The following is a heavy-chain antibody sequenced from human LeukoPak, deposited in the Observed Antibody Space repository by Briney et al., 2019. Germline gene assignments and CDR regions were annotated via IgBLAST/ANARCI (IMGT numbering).Heavy chain of an antibody. J-gene: IGHJ4*02. CDR3: ASSGQKKFDY. CDR2: INHSGST. V-gene: IGHV4-34*01. Sequence: SETLSLTCAVYGGSFSGYYWSWIRQPPGKGLEWIGEINHSGSTNYNPSLKSRVTISVDMSKNQFSLKLSSVTAADTAVYYCASSGQKKFDYWGQGTLVTVSS. CDR1: GGSFSGYY. D-gene: IGHD2-15*01.